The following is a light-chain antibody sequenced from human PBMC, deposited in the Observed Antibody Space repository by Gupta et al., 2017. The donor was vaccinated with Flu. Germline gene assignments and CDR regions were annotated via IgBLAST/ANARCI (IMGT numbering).Light chain of an antibody. CDR1: SGSIGSSS. CDR3: QSYDRTKRYL. Sequence: NSCTRGSGSIGSSSVEWYRQRPGGPPTTVLYAGEQRPSGVPVRFSGSVGGSSNSASRTISGQRTEDEGNYYCQSYDRTKRYLFGPGTQVAVL. CDR2: AGE. V-gene: IGLV6-57*01. J-gene: IGLJ1*01.